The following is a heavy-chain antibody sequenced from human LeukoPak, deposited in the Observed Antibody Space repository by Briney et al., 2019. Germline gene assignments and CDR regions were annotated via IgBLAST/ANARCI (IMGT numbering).Heavy chain of an antibody. CDR3: ARMISVRGFDY. CDR2: IWNDGSNK. V-gene: IGHV3-33*01. Sequence: GGSLRLSCAASGFTFSSCGMHWVRDAPGKGLEWVAVIWNDGSNKYYADSVKGRFTISRDNSENTLFLQMNSLRAEDTAVYYCARMISVRGFDYWGQGTLGTVSS. D-gene: IGHD3-10*02. J-gene: IGHJ4*02. CDR1: GFTFSSCG.